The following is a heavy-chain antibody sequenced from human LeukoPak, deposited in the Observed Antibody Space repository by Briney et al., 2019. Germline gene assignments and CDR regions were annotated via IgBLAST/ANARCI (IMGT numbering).Heavy chain of an antibody. CDR2: INPKSGGT. V-gene: IGHV1-2*02. Sequence: ASVKVACKASGYTFTGYDMHWVRQAPGQGLEWMGWINPKSGGTNYAQKFQGRVTMTRDTSISTAYMELSRLRSDDTAVYYCARRRRTIFGVVYYFDYWGQGTLVTVSS. CDR1: GYTFTGYD. D-gene: IGHD3-3*01. CDR3: ARRRRTIFGVVYYFDY. J-gene: IGHJ4*02.